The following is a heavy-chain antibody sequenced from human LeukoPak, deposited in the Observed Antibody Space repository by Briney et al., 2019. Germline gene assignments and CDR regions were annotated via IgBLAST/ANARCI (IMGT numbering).Heavy chain of an antibody. CDR2: IYYSGST. Sequence: SETLSLTCTVSGGSISSSSYYWSWIRQPPGKGLEWIGYIYYSGSTNYNPSLKSRVTISVDTSKNQFSLKLSSVTAADTAVYYCARGGLRYFDWLLDYWGQGTLVTVSS. D-gene: IGHD3-9*01. CDR3: ARGGLRYFDWLLDY. CDR1: GGSISSSSYY. V-gene: IGHV4-61*01. J-gene: IGHJ4*02.